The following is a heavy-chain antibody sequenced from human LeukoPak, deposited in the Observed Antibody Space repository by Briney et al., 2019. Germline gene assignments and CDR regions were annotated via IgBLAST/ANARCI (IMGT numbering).Heavy chain of an antibody. D-gene: IGHD2-8*01. Sequence: GGSLRLSCAASGFSPSSFQMNWVRQAPGKGLEWISYISDSGTTEYYADSVKGRFTISRDNAKNPLYLQMNSLTGEDTALYYCARDGTTNRYNWFNSWGQGTLVTVSS. CDR1: GFSPSSFQ. J-gene: IGHJ5*01. V-gene: IGHV3-48*03. CDR3: ARDGTTNRYNWFNS. CDR2: ISDSGTTE.